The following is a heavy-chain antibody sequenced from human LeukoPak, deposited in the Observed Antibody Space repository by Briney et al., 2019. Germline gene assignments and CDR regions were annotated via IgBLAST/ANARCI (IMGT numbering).Heavy chain of an antibody. CDR3: ASAGGWAGYFDY. J-gene: IGHJ4*02. CDR2: IYYSGST. D-gene: IGHD6-19*01. V-gene: IGHV4-31*03. Sequence: SETLSLTCTVSGGSISDYYWSWIRQHPGKGLEWIGYIYYSGSTYYNPSLKSRVTISVDTSKNQFSLKLSSVTAADTAVYYCASAGGWAGYFDYWGQGTLVTVSS. CDR1: GGSISDYY.